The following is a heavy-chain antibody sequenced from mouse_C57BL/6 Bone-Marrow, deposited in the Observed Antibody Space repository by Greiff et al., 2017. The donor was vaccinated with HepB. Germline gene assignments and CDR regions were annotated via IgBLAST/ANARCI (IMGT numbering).Heavy chain of an antibody. Sequence: VQLQQPGAELVRPGTSVKVSCKASGYAFTNYLIEWVKQRPGQGLEWIGVIDPGSGGTNYNEKFKGKATLTADKSSSTAYMQRSSLTSEDSAVYFCARLTTAQGYWGQGTTLTVAS. CDR1: GYAFTNYL. CDR2: IDPGSGGT. V-gene: IGHV1-54*01. CDR3: ARLTTAQGY. J-gene: IGHJ2*01. D-gene: IGHD2-1*01.